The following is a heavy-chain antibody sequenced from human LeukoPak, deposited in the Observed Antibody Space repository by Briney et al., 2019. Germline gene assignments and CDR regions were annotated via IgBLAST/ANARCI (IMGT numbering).Heavy chain of an antibody. CDR3: ARHFYASDSWYFDY. D-gene: IGHD2-21*01. Sequence: PSETLSLTCTVSGDSISSSVYYWGWIRQPPGKGLEWIGSIYNSGSTYYNPSLKSRVTISVDSSKNLFSLKFSSVTAADTSVYYCARHFYASDSWYFDYWGQGTLVTVSS. V-gene: IGHV4-39*01. CDR2: IYNSGST. J-gene: IGHJ4*02. CDR1: GDSISSSVYY.